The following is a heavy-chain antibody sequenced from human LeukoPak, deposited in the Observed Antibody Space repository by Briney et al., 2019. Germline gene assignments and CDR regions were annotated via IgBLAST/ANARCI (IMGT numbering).Heavy chain of an antibody. CDR2: ISGSGGST. V-gene: IGHV3-23*01. D-gene: IGHD4-23*01. CDR3: ARGRNNYGGNSEIEY. Sequence: GGSLRLSCAASGFTFSSYAMSWVRQAPGKGLEWVSAISGSGGSTYYADSVKGRFTISRDNSKNTLYLQMNSLRAEDTAVYYCARGRNNYGGNSEIEYWGQGTLVTVSS. J-gene: IGHJ4*02. CDR1: GFTFSSYA.